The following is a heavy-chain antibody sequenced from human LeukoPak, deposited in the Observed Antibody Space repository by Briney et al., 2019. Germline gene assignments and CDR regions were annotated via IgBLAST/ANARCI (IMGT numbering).Heavy chain of an antibody. CDR1: GFTFSSYG. V-gene: IGHV3-30*02. CDR2: IRYDGSNK. J-gene: IGHJ6*03. CDR3: AKDDSTGYYYYMDV. Sequence: PGGSLRLSCAASGFTFSSYGMHWVRQAPGKGLEWVAFIRYDGSNKYYADSVKGRFTISRDNSKNTLYPQMNSLRAEDTAVYYCAKDDSTGYYYYMDVWGKGTTVTVSS. D-gene: IGHD4-11*01.